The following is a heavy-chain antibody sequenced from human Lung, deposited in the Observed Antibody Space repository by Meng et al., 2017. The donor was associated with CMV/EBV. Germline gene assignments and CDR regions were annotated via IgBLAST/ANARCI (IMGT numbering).Heavy chain of an antibody. J-gene: IGHJ4*02. CDR2: ISSSSSYI. V-gene: IGHV3-21*01. Sequence: SWAAAGFTFSSYSMNWVRQDPGKGLEWVSSISSSSSYIYYAGSVRGRFTISRDDAKNSLYLQMNSLRAEDTAVYYCSRVASIGGDFDYWGQGSLVTVSS. CDR3: SRVASIGGDFDY. CDR1: GFTFSSYS. D-gene: IGHD3-16*01.